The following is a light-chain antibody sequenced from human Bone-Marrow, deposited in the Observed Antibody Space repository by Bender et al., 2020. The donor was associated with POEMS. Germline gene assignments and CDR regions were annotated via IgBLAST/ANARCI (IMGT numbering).Light chain of an antibody. V-gene: IGLV3-25*03. J-gene: IGLJ2*01. CDR3: QSTDATGDFLI. CDR2: EGD. Sequence: AARITCSGDELSKRSTSWYKKLPGQAPVLIIYEGDQRPSGLPERFSGSSSQTTATLTINDVQADDEADYYCQSTDATGDFLIFAGGTRLTVL. CDR1: ELSKRS.